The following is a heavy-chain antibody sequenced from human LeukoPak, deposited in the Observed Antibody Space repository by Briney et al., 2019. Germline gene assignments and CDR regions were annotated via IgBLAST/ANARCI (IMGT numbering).Heavy chain of an antibody. CDR3: AREGGMNEPMDLGH. CDR1: GGSFSGHY. J-gene: IGHJ4*02. V-gene: IGHV4-34*01. Sequence: SETLSLTCAVYGGSFSGHYWSWIRQPPGKGLEWIGEINHSGSTNYNPSLKSRVTISVDTSKNQFSLNLRSVTAADTAVYYCAREGGMNEPMDLGHWGQGTLVTVSS. CDR2: INHSGST. D-gene: IGHD3-16*01.